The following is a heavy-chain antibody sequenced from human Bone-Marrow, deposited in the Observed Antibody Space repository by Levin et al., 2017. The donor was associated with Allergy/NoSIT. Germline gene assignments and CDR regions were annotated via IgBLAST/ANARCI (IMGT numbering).Heavy chain of an antibody. D-gene: IGHD3-3*01. CDR2: IYQSART. V-gene: IGHV4-30-2*01. CDR1: GTSISSGGFS. J-gene: IGHJ4*02. Sequence: LRLSCAVSGTSISSGGFSWSWIRQPPGKGLEWIGNIYQSARTFYNPSLKSRVSISVDMSKNQFSLNLNSVTAADTAIYYCARILYTDVPFLDQWGQGTLVTVSS. CDR3: ARILYTDVPFLDQ.